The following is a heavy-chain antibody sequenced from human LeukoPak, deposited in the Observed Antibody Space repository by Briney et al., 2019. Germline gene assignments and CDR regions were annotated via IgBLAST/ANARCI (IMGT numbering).Heavy chain of an antibody. Sequence: GGSLRLSCAASGFTFSSYAMSWVRQAPGKGLEWVSAISGSGGSTYYADSVKGRFTISRDNSKNTLYLQMNSLRAEDTAVYYCAKGGGYCSGGSCYLGVNWFDPWGQGTLVTVSS. CDR1: GFTFSSYA. V-gene: IGHV3-23*01. J-gene: IGHJ5*02. CDR3: AKGGGYCSGGSCYLGVNWFDP. CDR2: ISGSGGST. D-gene: IGHD2-15*01.